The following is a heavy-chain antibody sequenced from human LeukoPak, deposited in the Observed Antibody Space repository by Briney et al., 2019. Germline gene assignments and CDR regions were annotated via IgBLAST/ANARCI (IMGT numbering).Heavy chain of an antibody. Sequence: ASVKVSCKASGGTFSSYAISWVRQAPGQGLEWMGGIIPIFGTANYAQKFQGRVTMTRDTSISTAYMELSRLRYDDMAVYYCARDGPSPGIAAAGDFDYWGQGTLVTVSS. CDR1: GGTFSSYA. CDR2: IIPIFGTA. D-gene: IGHD6-13*01. CDR3: ARDGPSPGIAAAGDFDY. V-gene: IGHV1-69*05. J-gene: IGHJ4*02.